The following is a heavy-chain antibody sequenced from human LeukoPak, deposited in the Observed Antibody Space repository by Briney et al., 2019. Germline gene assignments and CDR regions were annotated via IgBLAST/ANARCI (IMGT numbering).Heavy chain of an antibody. CDR1: GGSISSYY. V-gene: IGHV4-59*01. Sequence: ASETLSLTCTVSGGSISSYYWSWIRQPPGKGLEWIGYIYYSGSTNYNPSLKSRVTISVDTSKNQFSLKLSSVTAADTAVYYCARATLYYYYGMDVWGQGTTVTVSS. CDR2: IYYSGST. CDR3: ARATLYYYYGMDV. J-gene: IGHJ6*02.